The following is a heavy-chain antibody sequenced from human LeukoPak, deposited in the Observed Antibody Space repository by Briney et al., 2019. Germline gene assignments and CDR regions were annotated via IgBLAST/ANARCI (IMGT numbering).Heavy chain of an antibody. D-gene: IGHD6-19*01. CDR1: GFTFSSYA. CDR2: ISGSGGST. CDR3: AKLKYSSGWSLGY. V-gene: IGHV3-23*01. J-gene: IGHJ4*02. Sequence: GGSLTLSCAASGFTFSSYAMSWVRQPPGKGLEWVSAISGSGGSTYYADSVKGRFTISRDNSKNTLYLQMNSLRAEDTAVYYCAKLKYSSGWSLGYWGQGTLVTVSS.